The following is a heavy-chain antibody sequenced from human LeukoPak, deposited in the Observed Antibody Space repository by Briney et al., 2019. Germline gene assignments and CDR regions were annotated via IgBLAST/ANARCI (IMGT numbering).Heavy chain of an antibody. J-gene: IGHJ4*02. CDR1: GGSISSSSYY. CDR3: AREWVYDFWSGYYIG. V-gene: IGHV4-39*02. Sequence: PSETLSLTCTVSGGSISSSSYYWGWIRQPPGKGLEWLGSIYYSGSTYYNPSLKSRVTISVDTSKNQFSLKLSSVTAADTAVYYCAREWVYDFWSGYYIGWGQGTLVTVSS. D-gene: IGHD3-3*01. CDR2: IYYSGST.